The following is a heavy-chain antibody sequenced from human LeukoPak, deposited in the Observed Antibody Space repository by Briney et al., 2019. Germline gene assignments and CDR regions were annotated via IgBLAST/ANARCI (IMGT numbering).Heavy chain of an antibody. Sequence: GGSLRLSCAASGFTFSSYSMNWVRQAPGKGLEWVSSISSSSSYIYYADSVKGRFTISRDNAKNSLYLQMNSLRAEDTAVYYCARGPHSDYVWGSYRYNWFDPWGQGTLVTVSS. J-gene: IGHJ5*02. CDR2: ISSSSSYI. V-gene: IGHV3-21*01. CDR3: ARGPHSDYVWGSYRYNWFDP. D-gene: IGHD3-16*02. CDR1: GFTFSSYS.